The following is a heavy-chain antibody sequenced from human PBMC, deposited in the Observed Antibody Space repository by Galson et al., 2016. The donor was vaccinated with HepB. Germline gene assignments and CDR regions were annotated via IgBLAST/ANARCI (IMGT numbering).Heavy chain of an antibody. CDR2: IWYDGSNK. D-gene: IGHD6-19*01. CDR3: ARNNSGWYTFAS. Sequence: SLRLSCAASGFTFSSYGMHWVRQAPGKGLEWVAVIWYDGSNKYYADSVKGRFTISRDNSKNTLYLQMNSLRAEDTAVYYCARNNSGWYTFASWGQGTLVTVSS. CDR1: GFTFSSYG. V-gene: IGHV3-33*01. J-gene: IGHJ5*01.